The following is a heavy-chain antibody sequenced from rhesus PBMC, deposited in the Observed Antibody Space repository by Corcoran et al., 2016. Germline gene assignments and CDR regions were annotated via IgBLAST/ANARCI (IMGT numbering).Heavy chain of an antibody. CDR2: INPYKGNK. CDR1: GYTFTDYY. V-gene: IGHV1S2*01. CDR3: AREDTATVNNEGFDY. Sequence: QVQLVQSGAEVKKPGSSVKVSCKASGYTFTDYYMHWVRQAPRQGIEWMGWINPYKGNKKEAQKYQGRVTRTRDTSTSTAYVELSSLRSEDTAVYYCAREDTATVNNEGFDYWGQGVLVTVSS. J-gene: IGHJ4*01. D-gene: IGHD5-12*01.